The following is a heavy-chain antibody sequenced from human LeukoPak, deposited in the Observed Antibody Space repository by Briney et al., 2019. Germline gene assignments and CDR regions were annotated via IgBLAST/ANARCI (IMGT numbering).Heavy chain of an antibody. CDR1: GFTFSHYG. V-gene: IGHV3-33*06. CDR2: IWYDGSNK. CDR3: AKSVTADP. D-gene: IGHD4-23*01. J-gene: IGHJ5*02. Sequence: GGSLRLSCAASGFTFSHYGMHWVRQAPGKGLEWVATIWYDGSNKFYADSVKGRFTISRDNSKNTLYVQMNSLRAEDTAVYYCAKSVTADPWGQGTLVTVSS.